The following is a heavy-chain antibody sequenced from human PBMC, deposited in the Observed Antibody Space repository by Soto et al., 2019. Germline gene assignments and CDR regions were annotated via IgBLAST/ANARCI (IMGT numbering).Heavy chain of an antibody. CDR2: ISGSGGST. CDR3: AKEDFTIFGVVITPSDY. J-gene: IGHJ4*02. D-gene: IGHD3-3*01. CDR1: GFTFSSYA. V-gene: IGHV3-23*01. Sequence: GGSLRLSCAASGFTFSSYAMSWVRQAPGKGLEWVSAISGSGGSTYYADSVKGRFTISRDNSKNTLYLQMNSLRAEDTAVYYCAKEDFTIFGVVITPSDYWGQGTLVTVSS.